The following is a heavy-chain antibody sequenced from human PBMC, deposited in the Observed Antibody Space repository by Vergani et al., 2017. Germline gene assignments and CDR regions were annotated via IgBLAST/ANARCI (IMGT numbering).Heavy chain of an antibody. CDR2: IKSITDGGTT. D-gene: IGHD3-3*01. Sequence: EVQLVESGGGLVKPGGSLRLSCAASGFTFSNAWMSWVRQAPGKGLEWVGRIKSITDGGTTDYAAPVKGRFTISRDDSKNTLYLQMNSLKTEDTAVYYCTTGITIFGEFDYWGQGTLVTVSS. CDR1: GFTFSNAW. V-gene: IGHV3-15*01. J-gene: IGHJ4*02. CDR3: TTGITIFGEFDY.